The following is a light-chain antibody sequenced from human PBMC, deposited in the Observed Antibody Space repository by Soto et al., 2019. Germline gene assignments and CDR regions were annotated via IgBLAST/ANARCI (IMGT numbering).Light chain of an antibody. J-gene: IGKJ1*01. CDR2: DAS. CDR1: QQFTSY. V-gene: IGKV1-5*01. Sequence: DIPMTQSPPSLFASIGDIVTIRCRASQQFTSYVNWYQQKDGKAPKVIIYDASSLESGVPSRFSGIGSGTEFTLTITSLQPDDVATYYCQQYDSYAWTFGQGTKVDIK. CDR3: QQYDSYAWT.